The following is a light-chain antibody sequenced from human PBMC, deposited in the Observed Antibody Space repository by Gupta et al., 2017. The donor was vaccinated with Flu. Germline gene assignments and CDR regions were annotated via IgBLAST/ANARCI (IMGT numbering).Light chain of an antibody. CDR3: QQYHSVPWT. Sequence: DIVMIQSPDSLAVSLGERATINCKSSQSVFDSSNDKSYLAWYQQKPGQPPKLLIYWTLTRESGVPDRFRGRGSGTDFTLTINSLQAEDVAVYYCQQYHSVPWTLAQGTKVEIK. CDR1: QSVFDSSNDKSY. CDR2: WTL. V-gene: IGKV4-1*01. J-gene: IGKJ1*01.